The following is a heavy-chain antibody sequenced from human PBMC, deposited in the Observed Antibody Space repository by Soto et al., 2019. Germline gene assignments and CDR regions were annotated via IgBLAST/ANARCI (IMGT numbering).Heavy chain of an antibody. D-gene: IGHD6-19*01. CDR1: GRSISSYY. J-gene: IGHJ4*02. V-gene: IGHV4-59*08. CDR3: ANSVAGPYYFDS. CDR2: VYYSGTT. Sequence: QVQLQESGPGLVKPSETLSLTCTVSGRSISSYYWTWIRQPPGKGLEWIGYVYYSGTTNYNPSLKSRVTISVDTSKNQYSLKLSSVTAAETAVYFGANSVAGPYYFDSWGQGTLVTVSS.